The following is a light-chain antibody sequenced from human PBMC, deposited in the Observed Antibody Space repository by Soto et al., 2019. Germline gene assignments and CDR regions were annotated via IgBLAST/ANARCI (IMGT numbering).Light chain of an antibody. J-gene: IGLJ1*01. CDR3: SSYAGSSTFYV. CDR2: EGS. CDR1: SSDVASYNL. V-gene: IGLV2-23*01. Sequence: ALTQPASVSGSPGQSITISCTGTSSDVASYNLVSWYQQLPGKAPKLMIYEGSKRPSGVSNRFSGSKSGNTASLTISGLQAEDEADYYCSSYAGSSTFYVFGTGTKVTVL.